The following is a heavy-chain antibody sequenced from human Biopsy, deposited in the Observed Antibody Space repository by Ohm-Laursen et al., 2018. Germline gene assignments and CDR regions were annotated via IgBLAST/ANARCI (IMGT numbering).Heavy chain of an antibody. CDR3: ARLAYSEYRRDPLDV. J-gene: IGHJ3*01. CDR2: MNPDSGGT. Sequence: ASVKVSCKASGHTLTGHYMHWVRQAPGQGPEWMGWMNPDSGGTKYAQKFQGRVTMTRDTSISTAYMHLSGLTSDDTAVYYCARLAYSEYRRDPLDVWGQGTMVTVSS. D-gene: IGHD5-18*01. CDR1: GHTLTGHY. V-gene: IGHV1-2*02.